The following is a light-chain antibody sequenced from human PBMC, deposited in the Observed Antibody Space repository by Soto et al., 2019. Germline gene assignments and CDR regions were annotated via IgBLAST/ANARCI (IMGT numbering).Light chain of an antibody. CDR2: KAS. CDR1: HTISGL. Sequence: DIQMTQSPSTLSASVGDRVTITCRASHTISGLLAWYQQKAGKAPKLLIYKASSLQSGVPSRFSGSGSGAEFTRTSSRLQPDDFETYYCQQYNSYFRTFGQGTKLEIK. V-gene: IGKV1-5*03. CDR3: QQYNSYFRT. J-gene: IGKJ2*01.